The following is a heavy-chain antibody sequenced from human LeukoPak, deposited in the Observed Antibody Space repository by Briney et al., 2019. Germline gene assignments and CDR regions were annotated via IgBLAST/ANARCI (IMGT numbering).Heavy chain of an antibody. V-gene: IGHV3-43*02. CDR1: GFTFDDYA. D-gene: IGHD3-22*01. Sequence: GGSLRLSCAASGFTFDDYAMHWVRQAPGKGLEWVSLISGDGGSTYYADSVKGRFTISRDNSKNSLYLQMNSLRTEDTALYYCAKDIDFEDYNDSPLYWGQGTLVTVSS. CDR2: ISGDGGST. J-gene: IGHJ4*02. CDR3: AKDIDFEDYNDSPLY.